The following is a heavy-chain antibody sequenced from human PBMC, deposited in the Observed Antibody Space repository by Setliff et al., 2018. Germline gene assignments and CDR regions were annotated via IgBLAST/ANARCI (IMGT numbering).Heavy chain of an antibody. V-gene: IGHV4-4*07. D-gene: IGHD6-19*01. Sequence: SETLSLTCTVSGGSISSYYWSWIRQPAGKGLEWIGHIYIGGSANYNPSLKSRVTMSIDTSKNQFSLKLYSVTAADMAVYYCAREQWLDPPGYYYMDVWAKGTTVPSP. CDR2: IYIGGSA. J-gene: IGHJ6*03. CDR1: GGSISSYY. CDR3: AREQWLDPPGYYYMDV.